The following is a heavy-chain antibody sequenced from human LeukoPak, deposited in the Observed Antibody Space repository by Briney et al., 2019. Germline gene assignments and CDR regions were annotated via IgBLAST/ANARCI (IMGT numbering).Heavy chain of an antibody. CDR3: ARVTECGGDCYPYYFDY. D-gene: IGHD2-21*02. Sequence: SETLSLTCAVYGGSFSGYYWSWIRQPPGKGLEWIGEINHSGSTNYNPSLKSRVTISVATSKNQFSLKLSSVTAADTAVYYWARVTECGGDCYPYYFDYWGQGTLVTVSS. V-gene: IGHV4-34*01. CDR1: GGSFSGYY. J-gene: IGHJ4*02. CDR2: INHSGST.